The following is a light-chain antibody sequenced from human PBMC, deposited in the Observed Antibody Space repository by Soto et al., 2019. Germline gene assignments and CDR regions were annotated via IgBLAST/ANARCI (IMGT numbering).Light chain of an antibody. CDR2: DVS. J-gene: IGLJ3*02. Sequence: SVLTQPRSVSGSPGQSVTISCTGTSSDVGGYNYVSWYQQHPGKAPKLMIYDVSKRPSGVPDRFYGSKSGNTASLTISGLQAEYEADYYCCSYAGSYTWVFGGGTKLTVL. CDR1: SSDVGGYNY. V-gene: IGLV2-11*01. CDR3: CSYAGSYTWV.